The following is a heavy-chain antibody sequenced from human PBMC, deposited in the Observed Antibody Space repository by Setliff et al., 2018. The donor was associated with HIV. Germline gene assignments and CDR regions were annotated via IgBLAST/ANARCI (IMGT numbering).Heavy chain of an antibody. D-gene: IGHD3-3*01. Sequence: ASVKVSCKTSGYIFIRYYIFWVRQAPGQGLEWMGNINPHTGVTKYAETFQGRVTMTRDTSINTIYMELSRLRSDDTAVYYCARDLRDGFEEWFSTLDDGMDVWGQGTTVTVSS. J-gene: IGHJ6*02. CDR3: ARDLRDGFEEWFSTLDDGMDV. CDR2: INPHTGVT. V-gene: IGHV1-2*02. CDR1: GYIFIRYY.